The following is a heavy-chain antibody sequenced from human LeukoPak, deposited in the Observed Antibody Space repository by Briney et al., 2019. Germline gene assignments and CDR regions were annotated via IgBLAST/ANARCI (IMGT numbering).Heavy chain of an antibody. J-gene: IGHJ4*02. CDR1: GLTFSNHA. Sequence: GGSLTLSCAVSGLTFSNHAMSWVRQAPGRGLEWISALSRGGDITYYADSVRGRFTTSRDISKNTLYLQMNSLRADDTAIYYCAQEEVPNDYWGQGTLVTVSS. CDR2: LSRGGDIT. CDR3: AQEEVPNDY. V-gene: IGHV3-23*01.